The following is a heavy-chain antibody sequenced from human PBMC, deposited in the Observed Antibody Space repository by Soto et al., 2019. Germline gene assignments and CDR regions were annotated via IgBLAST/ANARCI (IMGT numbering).Heavy chain of an antibody. J-gene: IGHJ6*02. D-gene: IGHD5-18*01. CDR1: GGTSSSYA. CDR3: AREMWMRLWFPYYYDGIEV. Sequence: ASVQVSCQASGGTSSSYAISWVRQAPGQGLEWMGGVIPIFATANYAQKFQGRVTISADESTSTAYMELISLTSEDPAVYYCAREMWMRLWFPYYYDGIEVGGQGSTVTVSS. CDR2: VIPIFATA. V-gene: IGHV1-69*13.